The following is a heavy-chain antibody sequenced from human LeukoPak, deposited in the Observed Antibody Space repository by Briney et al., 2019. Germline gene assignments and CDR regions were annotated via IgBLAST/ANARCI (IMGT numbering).Heavy chain of an antibody. Sequence: PSETLSLTCAVSGGSISSSNWWSWVRQPLGKGLEWIGEIYHSGSTNYDPSLKSRVTISVDKSKNQFSLKLSSVTAADTAVYYCARHFGDGGYYDILTGYSNPDYYMDVWGKGTTVTISS. V-gene: IGHV4-4*02. J-gene: IGHJ6*03. CDR2: IYHSGST. D-gene: IGHD3-9*01. CDR1: GGSISSSNW. CDR3: ARHFGDGGYYDILTGYSNPDYYMDV.